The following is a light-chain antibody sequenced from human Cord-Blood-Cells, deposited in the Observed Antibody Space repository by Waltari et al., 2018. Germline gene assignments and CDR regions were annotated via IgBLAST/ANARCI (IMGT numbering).Light chain of an antibody. CDR2: AAS. Sequence: DIQMTQSPSSLSASVGDRVTITCRASQSISNYLNWYQQKPVKAPKLLIYAASSLQSGVPSRFSGNRSGTEFTLTISSLQPEDFATYYCQQSYSTLFTFGPGTKVDIK. V-gene: IGKV1-39*01. CDR3: QQSYSTLFT. J-gene: IGKJ3*01. CDR1: QSISNY.